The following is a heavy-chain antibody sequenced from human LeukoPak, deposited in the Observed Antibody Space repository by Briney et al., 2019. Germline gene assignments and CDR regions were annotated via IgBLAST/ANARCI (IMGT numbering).Heavy chain of an antibody. Sequence: PSETLSLTCTVSGYSISSGYYWGWIRQPPGKGLEWIGYIYYSGSTNYNPSLKSRVTISVDTSKDQFSLKLSSVTAADTAVYYCARGSSYYDFWSGYYRPRHQIDYWGQGTLVTVSS. CDR3: ARGSSYYDFWSGYYRPRHQIDY. J-gene: IGHJ4*02. D-gene: IGHD3-3*01. CDR2: IYYSGST. V-gene: IGHV4-61*01. CDR1: GYSISSGYY.